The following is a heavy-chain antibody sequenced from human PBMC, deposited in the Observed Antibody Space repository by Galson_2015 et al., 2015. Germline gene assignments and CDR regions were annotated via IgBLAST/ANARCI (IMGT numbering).Heavy chain of an antibody. J-gene: IGHJ5*02. V-gene: IGHV1-8*01. CDR1: GYTFTSYD. D-gene: IGHD5-24*01. Sequence: CKASGYTFTSYDINWVRQATGQGLAWMGWMNPNSGNTGYAQKFQGRVTMTRNTSISTAYMELSSLRSEDTAVYYCARVRDGYNYWFDPWGQGTLVTVSS. CDR2: MNPNSGNT. CDR3: ARVRDGYNYWFDP.